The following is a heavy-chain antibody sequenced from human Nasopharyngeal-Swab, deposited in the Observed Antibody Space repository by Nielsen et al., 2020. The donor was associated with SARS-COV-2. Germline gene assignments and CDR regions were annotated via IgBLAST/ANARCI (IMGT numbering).Heavy chain of an antibody. CDR3: SAPRNWGPFDS. V-gene: IGHV3-23*01. CDR2: IRANGGST. D-gene: IGHD7-27*01. J-gene: IGHJ4*02. Sequence: GEYLKISCAASGFSFSSYAINWVRQAPRKGLEWVSAIRANGGSTYNADSVKGRFTISRDNSKNTVYLRMNSLRAEDTAVYSRSAPRNWGPFDSWGQGTLVTVSS. CDR1: GFSFSSYA.